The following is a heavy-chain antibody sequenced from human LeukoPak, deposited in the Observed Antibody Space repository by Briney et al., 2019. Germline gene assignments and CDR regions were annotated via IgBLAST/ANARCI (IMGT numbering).Heavy chain of an antibody. V-gene: IGHV3-23*01. CDR2: ISGSGGST. J-gene: IGHJ6*02. CDR1: GFTFSSSS. Sequence: GGSLRLSCAASGFTFSSSSMSWVRQAPGKGLEWVSVISGSGGSTDYADSVKGRFTISRDNSKNTLYLQMNSLRAEDTAVYYCARERHYYDSSGYSHYHGMDVWGQGTTVTVSS. CDR3: ARERHYYDSSGYSHYHGMDV. D-gene: IGHD3-22*01.